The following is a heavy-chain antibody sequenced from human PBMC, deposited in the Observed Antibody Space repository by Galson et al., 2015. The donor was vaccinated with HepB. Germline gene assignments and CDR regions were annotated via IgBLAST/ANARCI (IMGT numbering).Heavy chain of an antibody. CDR3: ASPSSSGSYFPDY. J-gene: IGHJ4*02. CDR1: AYAFIGYY. V-gene: IGHV1-2*06. CDR2: INPNNGDT. Sequence: SVKVSCKASAYAFIGYYLHWVRQAPGQGLEWMGRINPNNGDTNYAQNFQGRVTMTTDTSISTAYMELSRLRSDDTAIYYCASPSSSGSYFPDYWGRGTLVTVSS. D-gene: IGHD3-10*01.